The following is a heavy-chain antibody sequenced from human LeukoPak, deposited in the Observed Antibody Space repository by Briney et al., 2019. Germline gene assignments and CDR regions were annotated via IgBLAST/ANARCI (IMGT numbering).Heavy chain of an antibody. CDR3: ARDPSYRGFDAFDI. Sequence: GGSLRLSCAASGFTFSSYSMNWVRQAPGKWLEWVSSITSSSRYIYYADSVKGRFTISRDNAKNSLYLQMNYLRAEDTAVYYCARDPSYRGFDAFDIWGQGTMVTVSS. J-gene: IGHJ3*02. D-gene: IGHD1-26*01. V-gene: IGHV3-21*01. CDR1: GFTFSSYS. CDR2: ITSSSRYI.